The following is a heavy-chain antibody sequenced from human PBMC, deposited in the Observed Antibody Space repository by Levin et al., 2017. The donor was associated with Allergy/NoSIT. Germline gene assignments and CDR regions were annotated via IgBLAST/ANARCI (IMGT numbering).Heavy chain of an antibody. V-gene: IGHV3-23*01. CDR1: GFTFSNYA. Sequence: GESLKISCAASGFTFSNYAMNWVRQAPGKGLEWVSGTSDSGGSTYYADSVKGRFTISRDNSKNTLYLQVNSLRAEDTALYYCEKDLSAVPAATYYYAMDVWGQGTRVSVSS. J-gene: IGHJ6*02. D-gene: IGHD2-2*01. CDR3: EKDLSAVPAATYYYAMDV. CDR2: TSDSGGST.